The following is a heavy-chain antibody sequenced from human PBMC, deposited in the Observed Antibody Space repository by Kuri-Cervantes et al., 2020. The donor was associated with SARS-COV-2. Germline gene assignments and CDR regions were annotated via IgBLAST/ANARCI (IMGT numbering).Heavy chain of an antibody. V-gene: IGHV3-74*01. CDR3: ARASLDLTIFGVAYDAFDI. D-gene: IGHD3-3*01. CDR2: INSDGSST. J-gene: IGHJ3*02. CDR1: GFTFSNYW. Sequence: ESLKISCAASGFTFSNYWMHWVRQAPGKGLVWVSRINSDGSSTSYADSVKGRFTISRDNAKNTLYLQMNSLRAEDTAVYYCARASLDLTIFGVAYDAFDIWGQGTMVTVSS.